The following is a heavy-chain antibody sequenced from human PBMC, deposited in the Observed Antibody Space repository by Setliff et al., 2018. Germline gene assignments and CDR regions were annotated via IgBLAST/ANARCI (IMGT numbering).Heavy chain of an antibody. CDR3: ARVAAYSSSWYNYYYGMDV. Sequence: SETLSLTCTVSGGSISSSSYYWGWIRQPPGKGLEWIGSIYYSGSTYYNPSLKSRVTISVDTSRNQFSLKLSSVTAADTAVYYCARVAAYSSSWYNYYYGMDVWGQGTTVTVSS. V-gene: IGHV4-39*07. CDR1: GGSISSSSYY. D-gene: IGHD6-13*01. CDR2: IYYSGST. J-gene: IGHJ6*02.